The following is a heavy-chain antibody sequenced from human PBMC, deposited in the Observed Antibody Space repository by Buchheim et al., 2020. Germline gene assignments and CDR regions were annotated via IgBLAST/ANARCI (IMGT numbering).Heavy chain of an antibody. V-gene: IGHV3-23*01. CDR1: GFSFGRYG. J-gene: IGHJ4*02. CDR3: AKGENYESSGYWVLFY. D-gene: IGHD3-22*01. Sequence: EVQLLESGGSLVQPGGSLRLCCVASGFSFGRYGMTWVRQAPGKGLEWVSSISGSGRSTYYGESVKGRFTISGDNSKNTLYVEMKSLRAEDTAVYYCAKGENYESSGYWVLFYWGQGTL. CDR2: ISGSGRST.